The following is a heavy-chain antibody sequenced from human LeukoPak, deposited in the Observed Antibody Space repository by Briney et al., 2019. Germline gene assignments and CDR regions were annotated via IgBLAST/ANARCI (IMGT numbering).Heavy chain of an antibody. V-gene: IGHV1-24*01. CDR3: ARVDYYDSHYAFDI. D-gene: IGHD3-22*01. Sequence: ASVKVSCKVSGYTLTELSMHWVRQAPGKGLEWMGGFDPEDGETIYAQKFQGRVTMTEDTSTDTAYMELSSLRSEDTAVYYCARVDYYDSHYAFDIWGQGTMVTVSS. CDR2: FDPEDGET. J-gene: IGHJ3*02. CDR1: GYTLTELS.